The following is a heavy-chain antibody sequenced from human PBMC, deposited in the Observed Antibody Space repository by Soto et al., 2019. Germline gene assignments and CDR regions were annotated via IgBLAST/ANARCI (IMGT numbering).Heavy chain of an antibody. CDR1: GFTFSSYA. D-gene: IGHD4-4*01. Sequence: GVLRLSCAASGFTFSSYAMSWVRQAPGKGLEWVSAISGSGGSTYYADSVKGRFTISRDNSKNTLYLQMNSLRAEDTAVYYCAKDRDNYYCYFDYWGQGTLVTVSS. J-gene: IGHJ4*02. CDR2: ISGSGGST. V-gene: IGHV3-23*01. CDR3: AKDRDNYYCYFDY.